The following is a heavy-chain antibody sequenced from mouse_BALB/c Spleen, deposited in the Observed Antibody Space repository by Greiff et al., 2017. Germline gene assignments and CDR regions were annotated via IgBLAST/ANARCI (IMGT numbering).Heavy chain of an antibody. CDR3: ARSTTVVARNFDV. D-gene: IGHD1-1*01. J-gene: IGHJ1*01. Sequence: EVQGVESGAELVKPGASVKLSCTASGFNIKDTYMHWVKQRPEQGLEWIGRIDPANGNTKYDPKFQGKATITADTSSNTAYLQLSSLTSEDTAVYYCARSTTVVARNFDVWGAGTTVTVSS. V-gene: IGHV14-3*02. CDR1: GFNIKDTY. CDR2: IDPANGNT.